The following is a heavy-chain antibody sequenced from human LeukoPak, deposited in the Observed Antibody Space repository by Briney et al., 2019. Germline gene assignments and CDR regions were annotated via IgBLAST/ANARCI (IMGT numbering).Heavy chain of an antibody. CDR1: GYTFTSYD. Sequence: ASVKVSRKASGYTFTSYDINWVRQATGQGLEWMGWMNPNSGNTGYAQKFQGRVTMTRNTSISTAYMELSSLRSDDTAVYYCARDPDYYGSGSPIDYWGQGTLVTVSS. V-gene: IGHV1-8*01. J-gene: IGHJ4*02. D-gene: IGHD3-10*01. CDR2: MNPNSGNT. CDR3: ARDPDYYGSGSPIDY.